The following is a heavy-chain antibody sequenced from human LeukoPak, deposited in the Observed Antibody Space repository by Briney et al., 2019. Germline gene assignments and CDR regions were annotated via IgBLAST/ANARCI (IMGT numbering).Heavy chain of an antibody. CDR2: IYYSGST. CDR1: GGSISSSSYY. Sequence: PSETLSLTCTVSGGSISSSSYYWGWIRQPPGKGLEWIGSIYYSGSTYYNPSLKSRVTISVDTSKNQFSLKLSSVTAEDTAVYYCARHFVVVPAASMDVWGKGTTVTVSS. J-gene: IGHJ6*04. V-gene: IGHV4-39*01. D-gene: IGHD2-2*01. CDR3: ARHFVVVPAASMDV.